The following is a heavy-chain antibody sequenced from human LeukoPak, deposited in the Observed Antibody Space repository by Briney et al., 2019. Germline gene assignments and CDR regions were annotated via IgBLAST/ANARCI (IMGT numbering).Heavy chain of an antibody. V-gene: IGHV3-30-3*01. Sequence: GGSLRLSCAASGFTFSSYAMPWVRQAPGKGLEGVAVISYDGSNKYYADSVKGRFTISRDNSKNTLYLQMNSLRAEDTAVYYCARDYARFGELTPFPWGQGTLVTVSS. CDR1: GFTFSSYA. J-gene: IGHJ5*02. D-gene: IGHD3-10*01. CDR3: ARDYARFGELTPFP. CDR2: ISYDGSNK.